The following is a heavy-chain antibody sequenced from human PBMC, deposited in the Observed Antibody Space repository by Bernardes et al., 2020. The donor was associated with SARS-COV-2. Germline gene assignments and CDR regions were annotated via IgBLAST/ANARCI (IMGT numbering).Heavy chain of an antibody. Sequence: ASVKVSCKASGYTFTDYYLLWVRQAPGRGPEWMGWINPNSGDTKYAQKFQGRVTMTRDTSISTAYMELSRLRADETSVYYCARELYYDSSGFFYYYGLDIWGQGTTVTVTS. CDR3: ARELYYDSSGFFYYYGLDI. V-gene: IGHV1-2*02. CDR1: GYTFTDYY. J-gene: IGHJ6*02. CDR2: INPNSGDT. D-gene: IGHD3-22*01.